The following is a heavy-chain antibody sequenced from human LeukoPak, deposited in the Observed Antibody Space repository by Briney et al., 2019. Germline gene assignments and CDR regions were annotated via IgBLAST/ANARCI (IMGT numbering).Heavy chain of an antibody. Sequence: SETLSLTCTVSGGSISSSSYYWGWIRQPPGKGLEWIGSIYYSGSTYYNPSLKSRVTISVDTSKNQFSLKLSSVTAADTAVYYCARLNGPYYRYYYGMDVWGQGTTVTVSS. CDR1: GGSISSSSYY. D-gene: IGHD1-26*01. CDR2: IYYSGST. V-gene: IGHV4-39*07. CDR3: ARLNGPYYRYYYGMDV. J-gene: IGHJ6*02.